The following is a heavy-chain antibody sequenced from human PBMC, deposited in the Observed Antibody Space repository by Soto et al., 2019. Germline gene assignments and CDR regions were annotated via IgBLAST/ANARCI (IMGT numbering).Heavy chain of an antibody. J-gene: IGHJ6*02. V-gene: IGHV3-30*18. Sequence: GGSLRLSCAASGFTFSSYGMHWVRQAPGKGLEWVAVISYDGSNKYYADSVKGRFTISRDNSKNTLYLQMNSLRAEDTAVYYCAKDRGRVTTVTTGFYYYYGMDVWGQGTTVTAP. CDR1: GFTFSSYG. D-gene: IGHD4-4*01. CDR3: AKDRGRVTTVTTGFYYYYGMDV. CDR2: ISYDGSNK.